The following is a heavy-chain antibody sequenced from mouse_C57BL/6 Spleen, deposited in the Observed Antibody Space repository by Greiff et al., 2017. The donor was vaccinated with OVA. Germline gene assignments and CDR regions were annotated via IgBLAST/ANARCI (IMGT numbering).Heavy chain of an antibody. V-gene: IGHV1-82*01. J-gene: IGHJ2*01. CDR3: AREDYGSS. CDR2: IYPGDGDT. Sequence: VQLQQSGPELVKPGASVKISCKASGYAFSSSWMNWVTQRPGRGLGWICRIYPGDGDTNYNGKFKGKATLTADKSSSTAYMQLSRLTSEDSAVYFCAREDYGSSWGQSTTLTVSS. D-gene: IGHD1-1*01. CDR1: GYAFSSSW.